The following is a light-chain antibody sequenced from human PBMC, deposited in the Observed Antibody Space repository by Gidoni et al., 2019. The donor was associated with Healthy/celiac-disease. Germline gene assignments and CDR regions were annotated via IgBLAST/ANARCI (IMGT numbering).Light chain of an antibody. CDR2: GKN. J-gene: IGLJ2*01. Sequence: SSELPQDPAVSVALGQPVRITCQGDSLRSYYASWYQQKPGQAPVLVIYGKNNRPSGIPDRFSGSSSGNTASLTITGAQAEDEADYYCNSRDSSGNHLDVVFGGGTKLTVL. V-gene: IGLV3-19*01. CDR3: NSRDSSGNHLDVV. CDR1: SLRSYY.